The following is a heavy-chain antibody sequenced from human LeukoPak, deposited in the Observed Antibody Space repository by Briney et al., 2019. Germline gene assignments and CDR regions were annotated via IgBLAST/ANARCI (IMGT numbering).Heavy chain of an antibody. J-gene: IGHJ5*02. V-gene: IGHV4-59*01. CDR3: ARDMPKRGYDLGGWFDP. CDR1: GGSISSYF. D-gene: IGHD5-12*01. CDR2: IYYSGST. Sequence: SETLSLTCTVSGGSISSYFWSWIRQPPGKGLQWIGYIYYSGSTIYNPSLKSRVTISVDTSKNQFSLKLSSVTAADTAVYYCARDMPKRGYDLGGWFDPWGQGTLVTVSS.